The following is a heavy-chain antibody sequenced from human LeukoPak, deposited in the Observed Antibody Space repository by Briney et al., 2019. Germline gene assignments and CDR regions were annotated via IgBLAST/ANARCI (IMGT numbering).Heavy chain of an antibody. CDR1: RFTFSTYW. D-gene: IGHD6-6*01. J-gene: IGHJ6*03. CDR3: ARVGFGYSSSSHGYYYYYMDV. V-gene: IGHV3-74*01. Sequence: TGGSLRLSCAASRFTFSTYWMHWVRQAPRKGLVWVSRINSDGSSTSYADSVKGRFTISRDNAKNTLYLQMNSLRAEDTAVYYCARVGFGYSSSSHGYYYYYMDVWGKGTTVTVSS. CDR2: INSDGSST.